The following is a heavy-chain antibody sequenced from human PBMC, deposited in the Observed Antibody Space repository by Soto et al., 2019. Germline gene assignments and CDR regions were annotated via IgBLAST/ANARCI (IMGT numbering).Heavy chain of an antibody. V-gene: IGHV3-74*01. CDR2: IHTDGSST. J-gene: IGHJ6*02. CDR3: SRELPTAIRGGYYYSYGMDV. D-gene: IGHD2-2*02. CDR1: GFTLSSYW. Sequence: GSLRLSCAASGFTLSSYWMHWVRQAPGKGLVWVPRIHTDGSSTSYADSVKGRFTISRDSAKNTLYLQMSSLRAEDTAVYYCSRELPTAIRGGYYYSYGMDVWGQGTTVTVSS.